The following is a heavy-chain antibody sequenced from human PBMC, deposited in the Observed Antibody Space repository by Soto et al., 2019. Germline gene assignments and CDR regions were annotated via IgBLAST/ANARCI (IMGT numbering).Heavy chain of an antibody. CDR3: ARRIAPDY. J-gene: IGHJ4*02. Sequence: AAVKVSCKASGYTFTSYTVHWVRHAPGQRLELMGWIHAGNGNTKYSQRFQDRVTITRDTSASTVFMELSSLTFEDTAVYYCARRIAPDYWGQGTLVTVSS. CDR1: GYTFTSYT. CDR2: IHAGNGNT. V-gene: IGHV1-3*01. D-gene: IGHD6-13*01.